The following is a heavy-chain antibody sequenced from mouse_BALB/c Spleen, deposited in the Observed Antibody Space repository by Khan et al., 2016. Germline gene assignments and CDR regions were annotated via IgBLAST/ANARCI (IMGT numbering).Heavy chain of an antibody. Sequence: EVQLQESGPGLVKPSQSLSLTCTVTGYSITSDYAWNWIRQFPGNKLEWMGYISYSGSTSYNPSLKSRISLTRDTSKNQFFLQLNSVTTEDTATYYGARGHGKYNFDYWGQGTTLTVCS. CDR3: ARGHGKYNFDY. CDR1: GYSITSDYA. D-gene: IGHD2-1*01. V-gene: IGHV3-2*02. CDR2: ISYSGST. J-gene: IGHJ2*01.